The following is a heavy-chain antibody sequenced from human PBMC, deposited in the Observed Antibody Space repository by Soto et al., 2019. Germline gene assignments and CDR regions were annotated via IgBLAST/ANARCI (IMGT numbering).Heavy chain of an antibody. CDR3: AKDVLWYSSSSGYLAY. V-gene: IGHV3-30*18. Sequence: GGXLRLSCAASGFTFSSYGMHWVRQAPGKGLEWVAVISYDGSNKYYADSAKGRFTISRDNSKNTLYLQMNSLRAEDTAVYYCAKDVLWYSSSSGYLAYWGQGTLVTVSS. D-gene: IGHD6-6*01. J-gene: IGHJ4*02. CDR2: ISYDGSNK. CDR1: GFTFSSYG.